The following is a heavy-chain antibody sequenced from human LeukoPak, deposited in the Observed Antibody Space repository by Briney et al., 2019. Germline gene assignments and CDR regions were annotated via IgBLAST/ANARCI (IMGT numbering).Heavy chain of an antibody. CDR2: IGTAGDT. V-gene: IGHV3-13*04. CDR3: ATGGAPAGYAYHL. Sequence: GGSLRLSCVASGLAFSYYDMHWVRQPTGKGLEWVSAIGTAGDTYYPDSEKGRFTISRENARKSLYLQMNNLRVGDTAVYYCATGGAPAGYAYHLWGQGTMVTVSS. D-gene: IGHD6-13*01. CDR1: GLAFSYYD. J-gene: IGHJ3*01.